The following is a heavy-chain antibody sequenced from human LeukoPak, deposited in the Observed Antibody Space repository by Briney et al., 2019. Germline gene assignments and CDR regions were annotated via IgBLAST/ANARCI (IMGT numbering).Heavy chain of an antibody. Sequence: GGSLRLSCSASGFTFSSYAMHWVRQAPGKGLEYVSAISSNGGSTYYADSVKGRFTISRDNSKNTLYLQMSSLRAEDTAVYYCVKGIYSSGLYWDYWDQGTLVTVSS. V-gene: IGHV3-64D*06. CDR1: GFTFSSYA. D-gene: IGHD6-19*01. J-gene: IGHJ4*02. CDR3: VKGIYSSGLYWDY. CDR2: ISSNGGST.